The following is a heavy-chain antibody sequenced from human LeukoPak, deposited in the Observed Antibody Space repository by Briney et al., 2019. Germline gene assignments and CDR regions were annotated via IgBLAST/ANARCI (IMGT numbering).Heavy chain of an antibody. CDR3: TRDSFCSGGCYSNYFDS. V-gene: IGHV3-74*01. D-gene: IGHD2-21*02. CDR1: GFTFSNYW. J-gene: IGHJ4*02. Sequence: GGSLRLSCAASGFTFSNYWMHWVRQAPGKGLVWVSRINSDGSNTNYADSVKGRFTISRDNSKNSLYLQMNSLTDEDTALYYCTRDSFCSGGCYSNYFDSWGQGTLVTVSS. CDR2: INSDGSNT.